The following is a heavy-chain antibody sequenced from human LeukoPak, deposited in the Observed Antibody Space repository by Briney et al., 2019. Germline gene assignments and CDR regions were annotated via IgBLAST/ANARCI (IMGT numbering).Heavy chain of an antibody. J-gene: IGHJ3*02. CDR1: GFTFSSYW. Sequence: GGSLRLSCAASGFTFSSYWMHWVRQAPGKGLVWVSRINSDGSSTSYADSVKGRFTISRDNAKNTLNLQMNSLRAEDTAVYYCARDRDRFWNDANDAFDIWGQGTMVTVSS. CDR2: INSDGSST. D-gene: IGHD1-1*01. V-gene: IGHV3-74*01. CDR3: ARDRDRFWNDANDAFDI.